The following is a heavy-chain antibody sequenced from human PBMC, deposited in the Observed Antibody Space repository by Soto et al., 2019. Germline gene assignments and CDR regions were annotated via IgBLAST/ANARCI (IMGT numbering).Heavy chain of an antibody. CDR2: RNPNSGNT. CDR1: GYTFTSYD. D-gene: IGHD5-12*01. J-gene: IGHJ5*02. Sequence: QVQLVQSGAEVKKPGASVKVSCKASGYTFTSYDINWVRQATGQGLEWMGWRNPNSGNTGYAQKFRGRVTMTRNTSISTAYMEVSSRRSEDTAVYYCAREVATIVSSWGQGTLVTVSS. CDR3: AREVATIVSS. V-gene: IGHV1-8*01.